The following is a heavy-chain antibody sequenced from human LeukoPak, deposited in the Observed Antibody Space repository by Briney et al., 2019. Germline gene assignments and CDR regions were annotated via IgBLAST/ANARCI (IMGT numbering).Heavy chain of an antibody. D-gene: IGHD2-2*02. V-gene: IGHV1-18*01. Sequence: ASVKVSCKASGYTFTGYGISWVRQAPGQGLEWMGWISAYNGNTNYAQKLQGRVTMTTDTSTSTAYMELRSLRSEDTAVYYCARVQAVGVPVAIDAYYDYGMDVWGQGTTVTVSS. CDR2: ISAYNGNT. J-gene: IGHJ6*02. CDR3: ARVQAVGVPVAIDAYYDYGMDV. CDR1: GYTFTGYG.